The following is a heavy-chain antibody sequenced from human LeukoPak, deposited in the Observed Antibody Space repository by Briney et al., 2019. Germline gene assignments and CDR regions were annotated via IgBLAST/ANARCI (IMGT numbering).Heavy chain of an antibody. J-gene: IGHJ4*02. CDR2: IKSKTDGGTT. Sequence: GGSLRLSCAASGLTFSNAWMSWVRQAPGKGLDWVGRIKSKTDGGTTDYAAPVKGRFTISRDDSKNTLYLQMNSLKTEDTAVYYCTSGAADSGSPFDYWGQGTLVTVSS. D-gene: IGHD6-13*01. V-gene: IGHV3-15*01. CDR3: TSGAADSGSPFDY. CDR1: GLTFSNAW.